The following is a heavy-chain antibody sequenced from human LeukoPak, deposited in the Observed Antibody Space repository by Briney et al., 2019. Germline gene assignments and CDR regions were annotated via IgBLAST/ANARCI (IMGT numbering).Heavy chain of an antibody. Sequence: TGGSLRLSCAASGFTFSSYEMNWVRQAPGKGLEWVSYISSSGSTIYYADSVKGRFTISRDNAKNSLYLQMNSLRAEDTAVYYCARKYSYGYFDYWGQGTLVTVSS. D-gene: IGHD5-18*01. CDR3: ARKYSYGYFDY. J-gene: IGHJ4*02. CDR2: ISSSGSTI. CDR1: GFTFSSYE. V-gene: IGHV3-48*03.